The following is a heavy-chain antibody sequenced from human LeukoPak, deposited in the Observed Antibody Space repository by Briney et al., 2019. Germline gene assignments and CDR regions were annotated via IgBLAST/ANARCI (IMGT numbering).Heavy chain of an antibody. CDR3: ASAPEGWFDP. CDR1: GGSISSSSYF. Sequence: PSETLSLTCTVSGGSISSSSYFWGWLRLPPGTGLEWIGSIYYSGSTSYNPSLKSRVTISVDTSKNQFSLKLSSVTAADTAVYYCASAPEGWFDPWGQGTLVTVSS. CDR2: IYYSGST. V-gene: IGHV4-39*07. J-gene: IGHJ5*02.